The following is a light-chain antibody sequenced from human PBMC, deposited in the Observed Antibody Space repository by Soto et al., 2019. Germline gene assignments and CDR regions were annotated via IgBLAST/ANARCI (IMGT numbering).Light chain of an antibody. CDR3: QQLNSYPPYT. CDR1: QGISSY. V-gene: IGKV1-9*01. CDR2: AAS. J-gene: IGKJ2*01. Sequence: DIQLTQSPSFLSASVGDRVTITCRASQGISSYLAWYQQKPGKAPKLLIYAASTLQSGVPSRFSGSGSGTEFTLTTSSRQPEDFAPYYCQQLNSYPPYTFGQGTKLEIK.